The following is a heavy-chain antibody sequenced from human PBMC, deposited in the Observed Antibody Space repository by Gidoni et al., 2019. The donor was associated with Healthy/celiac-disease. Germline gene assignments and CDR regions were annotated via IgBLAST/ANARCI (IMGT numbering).Heavy chain of an antibody. Sequence: QVQLQESGPGLVKPSQTLSLTCTVSGGSISSGGYYWSWIRQYPGKGLEWIGYIYYSGSTYYNPSLKSRVTISVDTSKNQFSLKLSSVTAADTAVYYCARDFTYYYDSTRPLGMDVWGQGTTVTVSS. D-gene: IGHD3-22*01. CDR3: ARDFTYYYDSTRPLGMDV. CDR2: IYYSGST. CDR1: GGSISSGGYY. V-gene: IGHV4-31*03. J-gene: IGHJ6*02.